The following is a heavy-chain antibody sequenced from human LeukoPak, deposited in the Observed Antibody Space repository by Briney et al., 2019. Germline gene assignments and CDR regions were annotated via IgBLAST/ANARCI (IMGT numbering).Heavy chain of an antibody. CDR2: IYYSGRT. D-gene: IGHD3-22*01. Sequence: SETLSFTCTISGDSISSSNYYWGWIRQPPGKGLEWIGNIYYSGRTYYNPSLKSRVTISVDTSKNDFSLKLSSVTAADTAVYYCARLYYYDSSGPPLWGQGTMVAVSS. CDR1: GDSISSSNYY. J-gene: IGHJ4*02. CDR3: ARLYYYDSSGPPL. V-gene: IGHV4-39*02.